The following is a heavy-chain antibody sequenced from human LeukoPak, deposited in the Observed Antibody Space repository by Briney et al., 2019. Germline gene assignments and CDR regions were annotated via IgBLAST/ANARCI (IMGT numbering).Heavy chain of an antibody. D-gene: IGHD2-2*01. CDR1: GFTFSDNF. CDR2: ISSSGSYK. J-gene: IGHJ3*02. CDR3: AKDRGFQPDAFDI. V-gene: IGHV3-11*05. Sequence: GGSLRLSCAASGFTFSDNFMSWIRQTPGKGLEWVASISSSGSYKYYADSVEGRFTISRDNAKDSLFLQMNSLRAEDTAVYFCAKDRGFQPDAFDIWGQGTMVTVSS.